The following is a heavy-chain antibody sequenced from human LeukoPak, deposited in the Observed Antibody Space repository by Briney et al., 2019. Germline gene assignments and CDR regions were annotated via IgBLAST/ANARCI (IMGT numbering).Heavy chain of an antibody. CDR2: IYYSGST. CDR1: GGSISSSSYY. CDR3: ARRLRVTDYYDSRYYFDY. V-gene: IGHV4-39*01. J-gene: IGHJ4*02. Sequence: SETLSLTCTVSGGSISSSSYYWGWIRQPPGKGLEWIGSIYYSGSTYYNPSLKSRVTISVDTSKNQFSLKLSSVSAADTAVYYCARRLRVTDYYDSRYYFDYWGQGTLVTVSS. D-gene: IGHD3-22*01.